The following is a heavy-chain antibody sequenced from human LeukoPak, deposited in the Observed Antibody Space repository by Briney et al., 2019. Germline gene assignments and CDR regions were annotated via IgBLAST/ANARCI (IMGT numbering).Heavy chain of an antibody. J-gene: IGHJ6*02. CDR2: INWNSGVV. CDR1: GFTFDDHA. CDR3: VKENYGDNALDV. Sequence: PGGSLRLSCAASGFTFDDHAMHWVRQAPGKGLEWVSRINWNSGVVVYADSVRGRFTISRDNAKNSLYLQMNSLRTEDTALYYCVKENYGDNALDVWGQGTTVTVSS. V-gene: IGHV3-9*01. D-gene: IGHD4-17*01.